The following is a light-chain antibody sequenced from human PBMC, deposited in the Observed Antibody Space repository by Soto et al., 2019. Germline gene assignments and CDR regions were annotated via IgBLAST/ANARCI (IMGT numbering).Light chain of an antibody. V-gene: IGLV2-23*02. CDR2: EVS. Sequence: QSVLTQPASVTGSPGHTVTISCTETSSDVGSYNLVSWYQQHPGKAPKLMIYEVSERPAGVSNRFSGSKSANTASLTISGLQAEDEADYYCCSFARSRILFGTGTKVTV. J-gene: IGLJ1*01. CDR1: SSDVGSYNL. CDR3: CSFARSRIL.